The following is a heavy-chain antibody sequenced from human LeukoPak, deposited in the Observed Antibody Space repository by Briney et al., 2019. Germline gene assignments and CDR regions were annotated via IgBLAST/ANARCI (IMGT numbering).Heavy chain of an antibody. CDR2: MNPNSGNT. V-gene: IGHV1-8*01. J-gene: IGHJ3*02. CDR1: GYTFTSYD. Sequence: ASVKVSCKASGYTFTSYDINWVRQATGQGLEWMGWMNPNSGNTGYAQKFQGRVTMTRDTSTSTVYMELSSLRSEDTAVYYCARDFNLLYYYDSSGYYRLGAFDIWGQGTMVTVSS. CDR3: ARDFNLLYYYDSSGYYRLGAFDI. D-gene: IGHD3-22*01.